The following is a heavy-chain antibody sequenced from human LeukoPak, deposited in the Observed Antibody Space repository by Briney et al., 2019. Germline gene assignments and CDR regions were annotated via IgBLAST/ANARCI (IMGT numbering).Heavy chain of an antibody. CDR2: IYHSGST. V-gene: IGHV4-4*02. CDR3: ARDKSSSWYEDYFDY. D-gene: IGHD6-13*01. J-gene: IGHJ4*02. Sequence: SETLSLTCAVSGGSISSSNWWSWVRQPPGKGLERIGEIYHSGSTNYNPSLKSRVTISVDKSKNQFSLQLNSVTPEDTAVYYCARDKSSSWYEDYFDYWGQGTLVTVSS. CDR1: GGSISSSNW.